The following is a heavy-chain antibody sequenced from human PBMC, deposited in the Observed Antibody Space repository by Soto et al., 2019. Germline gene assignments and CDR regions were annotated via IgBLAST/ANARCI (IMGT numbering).Heavy chain of an antibody. V-gene: IGHV3-33*01. J-gene: IGHJ6*02. CDR2: IWYDGSNK. D-gene: IGHD1-26*01. Sequence: QVQVVESGGGVVQAGRSLRLSCEVSGFTFSRYGMHWVRQAPGKGLEWVAFIWYDGSNKNYGDSVKGRFTVSRDDLKNTVYLQMKSLRAEDAAVYYCARDIEFVAIVSTIVHHYSFSGMDVWGQGTTVTVSS. CDR3: ARDIEFVAIVSTIVHHYSFSGMDV. CDR1: GFTFSRYG.